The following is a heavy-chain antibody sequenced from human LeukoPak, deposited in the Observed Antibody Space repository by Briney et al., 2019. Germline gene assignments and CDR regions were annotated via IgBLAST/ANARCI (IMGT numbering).Heavy chain of an antibody. D-gene: IGHD3-10*01. CDR1: GGSISSSSYY. Sequence: SETLSLTCTVSGGSISSSSYYWGWIRQPPGKGLEWIGSIYYSGSTYYNPSLKSRVTISVDTSKNQFSLKLSSVTAADTTVYYCARDLGRHMRSGSYPTPYHDYWGQGTLVTVSS. CDR3: ARDLGRHMRSGSYPTPYHDY. V-gene: IGHV4-39*07. CDR2: IYYSGST. J-gene: IGHJ4*02.